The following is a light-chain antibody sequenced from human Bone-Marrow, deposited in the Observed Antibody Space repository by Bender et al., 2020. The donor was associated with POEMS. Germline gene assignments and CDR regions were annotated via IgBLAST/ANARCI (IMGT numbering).Light chain of an antibody. Sequence: QSALTQPRSVSGSPGQSVTISFTGTSSDDGGYNFVSWYQHHPGKAPKLIIYDVNKRPSGVPDRFSGSKSGNTASLTISGLQAEDEGDYYCASWDDSLNGVIFGGGTKLTVL. V-gene: IGLV2-11*01. CDR3: ASWDDSLNGVI. CDR1: SSDDGGYNF. J-gene: IGLJ2*01. CDR2: DVN.